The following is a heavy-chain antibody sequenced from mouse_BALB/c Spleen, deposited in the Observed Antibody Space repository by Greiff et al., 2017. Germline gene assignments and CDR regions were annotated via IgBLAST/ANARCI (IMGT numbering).Heavy chain of an antibody. J-gene: IGHJ4*01. CDR1: GFTFSSYA. CDR3: ERGLWLRRRYAMDY. V-gene: IGHV5-9-4*01. D-gene: IGHD2-2*01. CDR2: ISSGGSYT. Sequence: DVKLVESGGGLVKPGGSLKLSCAASGFTFSSYAMSWVRQSPEKRLEWVAEISSGGSYTYYPDTVTGRFTISRDNAKNTLYLEMSSLRSEDTAMYYCERGLWLRRRYAMDYWGQGTSVTVSS.